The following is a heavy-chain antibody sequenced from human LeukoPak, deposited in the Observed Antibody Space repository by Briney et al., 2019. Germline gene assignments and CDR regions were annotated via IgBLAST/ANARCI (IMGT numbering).Heavy chain of an antibody. CDR2: IKQDGSEK. Sequence: PGGSLRLSCAASGFTFSSYWMSWVRQAPGKGLEWVANIKQDGSEKYYVDSVKGRFTISRDNAKNSLYLQMNGLRAEDTAVYYCARDVGGSYIDYWGQGTLVTVSS. CDR3: ARDVGGSYIDY. J-gene: IGHJ4*02. D-gene: IGHD1-26*01. V-gene: IGHV3-7*01. CDR1: GFTFSSYW.